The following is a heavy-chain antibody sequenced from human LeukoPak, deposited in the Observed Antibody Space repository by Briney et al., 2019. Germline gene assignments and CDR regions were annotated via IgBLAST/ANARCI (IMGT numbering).Heavy chain of an antibody. Sequence: GGSLRLSCAASGFTFSSYSMHWVRQAPGKGLEWVSATSSSSSFIYYADSMKGRFTISRDNAKNSPYLQMNSLRAEDTAVYYCARDQYSRSSFDYLYHFMDVWGKGTTVTVSS. D-gene: IGHD6-6*01. CDR3: ARDQYSRSSFDYLYHFMDV. CDR2: TSSSSSFI. J-gene: IGHJ6*03. CDR1: GFTFSSYS. V-gene: IGHV3-21*01.